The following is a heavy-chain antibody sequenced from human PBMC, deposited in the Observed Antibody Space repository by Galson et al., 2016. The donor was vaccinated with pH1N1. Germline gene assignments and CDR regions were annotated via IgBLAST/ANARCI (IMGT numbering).Heavy chain of an antibody. CDR1: GYTFTAYG. D-gene: IGHD6-13*01. V-gene: IGHV1-18*01. Sequence: QSGAEVKQPGESLKISCKASGYTFTAYGINWVRQAPGQGLEWMGRISAINASPSYAQKFQGRVTMTSDPSTNTAYMELGSLRSDDTAVYYCARTAAAGAFDLWGQGTLLIVSS. CDR2: ISAINASP. J-gene: IGHJ5*02. CDR3: ARTAAAGAFDL.